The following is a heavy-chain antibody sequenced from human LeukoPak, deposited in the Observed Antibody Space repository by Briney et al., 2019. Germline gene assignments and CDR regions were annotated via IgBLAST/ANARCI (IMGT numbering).Heavy chain of an antibody. V-gene: IGHV4-59*01. D-gene: IGHD1-1*01. J-gene: IGHJ5*02. CDR3: ARGGFLDPFDP. CDR1: GGSISSYY. Sequence: PSESLSLTCTVSGGSISSYYWNWIRQAPGKGLEWIGYVHYRGRTNYNPSLKSRATISVETSKRCSLKLTSVTAADTAVYYCARGGFLDPFDPWGQGTLVTVSS. CDR2: VHYRGRT.